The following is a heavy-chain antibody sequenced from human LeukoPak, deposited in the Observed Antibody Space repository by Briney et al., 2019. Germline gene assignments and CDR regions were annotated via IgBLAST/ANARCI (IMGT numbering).Heavy chain of an antibody. CDR1: GLTFSNYA. Sequence: GGSLRLSCAASGLTFSNYAMSWVRQAPGKGLKWVSVISGSGTNTYYADSVKGRFTISRDNSKNTLSLQMNSLRAEDTAVYYCASQRGYSGCDFWGYYYYYMDVWGKGTTVTISS. V-gene: IGHV3-23*01. CDR3: ASQRGYSGCDFWGYYYYYMDV. J-gene: IGHJ6*03. D-gene: IGHD5-12*01. CDR2: ISGSGTNT.